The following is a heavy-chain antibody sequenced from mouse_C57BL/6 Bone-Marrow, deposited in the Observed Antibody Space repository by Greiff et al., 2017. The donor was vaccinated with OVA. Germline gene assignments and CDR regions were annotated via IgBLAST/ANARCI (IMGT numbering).Heavy chain of an antibody. Sequence: DVHLVESGGGLVKPGGSLKLSCAASGFTFSSYAMSWVRQTPEKRLEWVATISDGGSYTYYPDNVKGRFTISRDNAKNNLYLQMSHLKSEDTAMYYCARAPGCYGSSFDYWGQGTTLTVSS. V-gene: IGHV5-4*01. D-gene: IGHD1-1*01. J-gene: IGHJ2*01. CDR3: ARAPGCYGSSFDY. CDR1: GFTFSSYA. CDR2: ISDGGSYT.